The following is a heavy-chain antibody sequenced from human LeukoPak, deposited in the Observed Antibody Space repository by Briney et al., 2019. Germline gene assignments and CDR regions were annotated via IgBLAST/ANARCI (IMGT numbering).Heavy chain of an antibody. CDR3: ARVGSSGSIKVGAFDY. V-gene: IGHV3-23*01. Sequence: PGGTLRLSCAASGFTFSSYGMSWVRQAPGKGLEWVSAISGSGGSTYYADSVKGRFTISRDNSNNTLYLQMNSLRAEDTAVYYCARVGSSGSIKVGAFDYWGQGTLVTVSS. J-gene: IGHJ4*02. CDR2: ISGSGGST. D-gene: IGHD3-22*01. CDR1: GFTFSSYG.